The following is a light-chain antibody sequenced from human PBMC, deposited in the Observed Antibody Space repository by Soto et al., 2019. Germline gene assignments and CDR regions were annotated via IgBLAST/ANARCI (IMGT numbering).Light chain of an antibody. Sequence: DIQMTQSPSTLSASVGDRVTVTCRASQTIGSWLAWYQQKPGRAPKLLIFDASSLESGVPSRFSGNGSGTEFNFTITGLQPDDFATYFCQQYNTYSTFGQGTRLEIK. CDR2: DAS. V-gene: IGKV1-5*01. CDR3: QQYNTYST. J-gene: IGKJ5*01. CDR1: QTIGSW.